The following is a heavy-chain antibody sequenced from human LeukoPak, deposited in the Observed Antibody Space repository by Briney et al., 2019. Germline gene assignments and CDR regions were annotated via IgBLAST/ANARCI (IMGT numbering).Heavy chain of an antibody. V-gene: IGHV1-2*02. J-gene: IGHJ4*02. CDR2: INPNSGGT. CDR3: ARDNRRYGSGSYFHY. CDR1: VYTFTDHY. D-gene: IGHD3-10*01. Sequence: GASVKVSRKASVYTFTDHYMHWVRQAPGKGLEWVGWINPNSGGTNSAQNFQGRVTVTWDTSISTAYMELSSLTSDDTAIYYCARDNRRYGSGSYFHYWGQGTLVTVS.